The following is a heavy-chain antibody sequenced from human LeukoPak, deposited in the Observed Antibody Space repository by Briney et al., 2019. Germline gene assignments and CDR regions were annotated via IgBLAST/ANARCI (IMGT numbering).Heavy chain of an antibody. CDR2: INPNSGGT. CDR3: ARDWEYCSGGSCYSKDAFDI. V-gene: IGHV1-2*02. D-gene: IGHD2-15*01. Sequence: GAPVKVSCKASGYTFTGYYMHWVRQAPGQGLEWMGWINPNSGGTNYAQKFQGRVTMTRDTSISTAYMELSRLRSDDTAVYYCARDWEYCSGGSCYSKDAFDIWGQGTMVTVSS. CDR1: GYTFTGYY. J-gene: IGHJ3*02.